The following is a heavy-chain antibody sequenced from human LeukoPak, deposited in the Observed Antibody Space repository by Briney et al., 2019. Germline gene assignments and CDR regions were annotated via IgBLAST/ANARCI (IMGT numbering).Heavy chain of an antibody. CDR2: INPNSGGT. CDR3: ARGSGREMATPPGY. J-gene: IGHJ4*02. D-gene: IGHD5-24*01. Sequence: ASVKVSCKASGYTFTGYYMHWVRQAPGQGLEWMGWINPNSGGTNYAQKFQGRVTMTMDTSISTAYMELSRLRSDDTAVYYCARGSGREMATPPGYWGQGTLVTVSS. CDR1: GYTFTGYY. V-gene: IGHV1-2*02.